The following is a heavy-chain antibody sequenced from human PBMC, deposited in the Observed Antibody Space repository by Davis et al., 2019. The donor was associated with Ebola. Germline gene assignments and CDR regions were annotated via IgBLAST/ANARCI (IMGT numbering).Heavy chain of an antibody. J-gene: IGHJ5*02. Sequence: ESLKISCAASGFTFSNAWMSWVRQAPGKGLEWIGEIYHSGSTNYNPSLKSRVTISVDKSKNQFSLKLSSVTAADTAVYYCARGVGATTGWFDPWGQGTLVTVSS. CDR2: IYHSGST. V-gene: IGHV4/OR15-8*01. CDR1: GFTFSNAW. CDR3: ARGVGATTGWFDP. D-gene: IGHD1-26*01.